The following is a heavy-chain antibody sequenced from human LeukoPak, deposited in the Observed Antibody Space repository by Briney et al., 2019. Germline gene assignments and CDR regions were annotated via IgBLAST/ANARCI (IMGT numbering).Heavy chain of an antibody. CDR2: IYTSGST. D-gene: IGHD3-3*01. J-gene: IGHJ6*04. CDR1: GYSITSGYY. CDR3: ATMANYDFWSGYQGHV. V-gene: IGHV4-61*02. Sequence: SETLSLTCSVSGYSITSGYYWSWIRQPAGKGLEWIGRIYTSGSTNYNPSLKSRVTISVDTSKNQFSLKLSSVTAADTAVYYCATMANYDFWSGYQGHVWGKGTTVTVSS.